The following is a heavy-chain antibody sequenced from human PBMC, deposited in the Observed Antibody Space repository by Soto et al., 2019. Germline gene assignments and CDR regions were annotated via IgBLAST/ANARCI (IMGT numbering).Heavy chain of an antibody. J-gene: IGHJ4*02. CDR1: GFTFSSYA. CDR3: AKDSYVGSGWYDPRGVDY. CDR2: ISGSGGST. V-gene: IGHV3-23*01. Sequence: GGSLRLSCAASGFTFSSYAMSWVRQAPGKGLEWVSAISGSGGSTYYADSVKGRFTISRDNSKNPLYLQMNSLRAEDTAVYYGAKDSYVGSGWYDPRGVDYWGQGTLVTVSS. D-gene: IGHD6-19*01.